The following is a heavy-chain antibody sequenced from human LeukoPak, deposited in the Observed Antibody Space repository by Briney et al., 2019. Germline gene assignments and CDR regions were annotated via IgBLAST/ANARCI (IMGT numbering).Heavy chain of an antibody. CDR1: GGTFSSYA. CDR2: IIPIFGTA. CDR3: AADAGDHLRLGELLLA. D-gene: IGHD3-16*02. V-gene: IGHV1-69*13. J-gene: IGHJ5*02. Sequence: ASVKVSCKASGGTFSSYAISWVRQAPGQGLEWMGGIIPIFGTANYAQKFQGRVTITADESTSTAYMELSSLRPEDTAVYYCAADAGDHLRLGELLLAWGQGTLVTVSS.